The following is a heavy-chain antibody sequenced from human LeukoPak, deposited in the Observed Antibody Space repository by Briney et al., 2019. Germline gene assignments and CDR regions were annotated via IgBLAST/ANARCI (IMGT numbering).Heavy chain of an antibody. D-gene: IGHD2-2*01. Sequence: GGSLRLSCAASGFPFNTYTVNWVSQAPGKGLEWVSSISSTSTNKYYEDLFKGRFTISRDNAKNSLYLQINSLRVEDTALYCCARVGAGSSTSFFAIDDWGQGTLVTVS. V-gene: IGHV3-21*01. CDR2: ISSTSTNK. J-gene: IGHJ4*02. CDR3: ARVGAGSSTSFFAIDD. CDR1: GFPFNTYT.